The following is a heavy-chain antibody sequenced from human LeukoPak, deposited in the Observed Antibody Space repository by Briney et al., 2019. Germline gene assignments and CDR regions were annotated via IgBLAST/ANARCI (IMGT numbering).Heavy chain of an antibody. V-gene: IGHV1-18*01. J-gene: IGHJ4*02. Sequence: ASVKVSCKAAGYTFTNYGINWVRQAPGQGLEWVAWISAYNGSTNYAQILQGRVTVTTDTSTSTAYMELRSLRPDDAAVYYCARSPSGTYYRYFDYWGQGTLVTVSS. CDR1: GYTFTNYG. CDR3: ARSPSGTYYRYFDY. CDR2: ISAYNGST. D-gene: IGHD1-26*01.